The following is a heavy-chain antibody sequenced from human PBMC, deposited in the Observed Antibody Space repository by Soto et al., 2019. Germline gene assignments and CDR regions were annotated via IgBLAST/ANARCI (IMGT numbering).Heavy chain of an antibody. J-gene: IGHJ4*02. CDR3: ARDGYCTNGVCYGGGGPFDY. V-gene: IGHV4-59*13. D-gene: IGHD2-8*01. Sequence: XASLSLTCTVCRGSIGTYYWNWIRQSPGKGLEWIGYIFYSGSTNYNPSLKSRLTLSVDTSKNQVSLKLSSVTAADTAVYYCARDGYCTNGVCYGGGGPFDYWGQGTLVTVPS. CDR2: IFYSGST. CDR1: RGSIGTYY.